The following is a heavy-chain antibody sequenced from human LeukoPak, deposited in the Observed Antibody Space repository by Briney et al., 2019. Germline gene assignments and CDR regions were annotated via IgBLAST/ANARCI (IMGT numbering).Heavy chain of an antibody. CDR3: ARVLGVAAAGRFDY. V-gene: IGHV4-34*01. D-gene: IGHD6-13*01. CDR2: INHSGST. Sequence: KPSETLSLTCAVYGGSFSGYYWSWIRQPPGKGLXXXXEINHSGSTNYNPSLKSRVTISVDTSKNQFSLKLSSVTAADTAVYYCARVLGVAAAGRFDYWGQGALVTVSS. J-gene: IGHJ4*02. CDR1: GGSFSGYY.